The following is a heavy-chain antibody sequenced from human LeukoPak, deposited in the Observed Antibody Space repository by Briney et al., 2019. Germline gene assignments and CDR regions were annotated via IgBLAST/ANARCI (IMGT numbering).Heavy chain of an antibody. CDR3: ARHDWFDP. CDR2: IYSGGST. CDR1: GFTVIGDY. Sequence: PGGSLRLSCAVSGFTVIGDYMSWVRQAPGKGLEWVSVIYSGGSTYYADSVKGRFTISRNNSKNTLYLQMNSLRVEDTAVYYCARHDWFDPWGQGTLVTVSS. J-gene: IGHJ5*02. V-gene: IGHV3-53*01.